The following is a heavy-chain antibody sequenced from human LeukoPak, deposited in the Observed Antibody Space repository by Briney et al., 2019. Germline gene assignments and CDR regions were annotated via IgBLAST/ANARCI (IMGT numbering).Heavy chain of an antibody. Sequence: KTSETLSLTCAVYGGSFSGYYWSWIRQPPGKGLEWIGYIYYSGSTKYNPSLKSRVSISVDTSKNQFSLKLSSVTAADTAVYYCARGAGAGYNLQPFDYWGQGTLVTVSS. J-gene: IGHJ4*02. V-gene: IGHV4-59*08. CDR2: IYYSGST. CDR3: ARGAGAGYNLQPFDY. D-gene: IGHD5-24*01. CDR1: GGSFSGYY.